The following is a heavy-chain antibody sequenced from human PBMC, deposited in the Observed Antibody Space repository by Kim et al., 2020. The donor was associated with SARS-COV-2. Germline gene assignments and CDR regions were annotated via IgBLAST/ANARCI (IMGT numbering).Heavy chain of an antibody. CDR3: ARDPCSSSDNYYGMDV. Sequence: GGSLRLSCAASGFTFSSYEMNWVRQAPGKGLEWVSYISSSGSTIYYADSVKGRFTISRDNAKNSLYLQMNSLRAEDTAVYYCARDPCSSSDNYYGMDVWGQGTTVTVSS. CDR1: GFTFSSYE. CDR2: ISSSGSTI. D-gene: IGHD6-13*01. J-gene: IGHJ6*02. V-gene: IGHV3-48*03.